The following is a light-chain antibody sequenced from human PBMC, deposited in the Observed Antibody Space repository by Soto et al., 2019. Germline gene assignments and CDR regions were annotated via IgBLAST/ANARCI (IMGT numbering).Light chain of an antibody. CDR2: GNS. J-gene: IGLJ3*02. V-gene: IGLV1-40*01. CDR1: SSNIGAGYD. Sequence: QLVLTQPPSVSGAPGQRVTISCTGSSSNIGAGYDVHWYQQLPGTAPKLLIYGNSNRPSGVPDRFSGSKSGTSASLAITGLQAEDEADYYCQSYDSSLSGSWVFGGGTKVTVL. CDR3: QSYDSSLSGSWV.